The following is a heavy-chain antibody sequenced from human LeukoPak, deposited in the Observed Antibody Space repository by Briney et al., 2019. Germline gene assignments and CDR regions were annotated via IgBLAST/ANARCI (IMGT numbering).Heavy chain of an antibody. CDR2: IKQDGSEK. J-gene: IGHJ4*02. Sequence: GGSPRLSCAASGFTFSNYWMSWVRQAPGKGLEWVANIKQDGSEKYYVDSVKGRFTISRDNAKNSLYLQLNSLRAEDTAVYYCAREEHLEGDFDYWGQGTLVTVSS. D-gene: IGHD1-1*01. V-gene: IGHV3-7*05. CDR3: AREEHLEGDFDY. CDR1: GFTFSNYW.